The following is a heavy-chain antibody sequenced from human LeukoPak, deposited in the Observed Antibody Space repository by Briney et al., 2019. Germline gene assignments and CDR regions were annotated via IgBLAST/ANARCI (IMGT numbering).Heavy chain of an antibody. Sequence: GGSLRLSCAASGFTFSSHSMNWVRQAPGKGLEWVSAISGSGGSTYYADSVKGRFTISRDNSKNTLYLQMNSLRAEDTAVYYCAKDRRGYSSSSVVYWGQGTLVIVSS. CDR3: AKDRRGYSSSSVVY. CDR1: GFTFSSHS. V-gene: IGHV3-23*01. J-gene: IGHJ4*02. D-gene: IGHD6-6*01. CDR2: ISGSGGST.